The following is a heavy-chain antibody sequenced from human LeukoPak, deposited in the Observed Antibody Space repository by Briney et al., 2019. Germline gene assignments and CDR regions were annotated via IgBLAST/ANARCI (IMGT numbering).Heavy chain of an antibody. V-gene: IGHV4-39*07. Sequence: PSETLSLTCTVSGGSINSSSYYWGWIRQPPGKGLEWIGSIYYSGSTYYNPSLKSRVTISVDTSKNQFSLKLSSVTAADTAVYYCARAPGTSYSSSAFDYWGQGTLVTVSS. CDR1: GGSINSSSYY. CDR2: IYYSGST. J-gene: IGHJ4*02. CDR3: ARAPGTSYSSSAFDY. D-gene: IGHD6-6*01.